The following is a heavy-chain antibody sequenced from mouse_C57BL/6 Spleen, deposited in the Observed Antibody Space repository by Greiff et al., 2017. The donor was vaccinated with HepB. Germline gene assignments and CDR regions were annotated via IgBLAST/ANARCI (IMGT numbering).Heavy chain of an antibody. CDR3: ARKPLLRYWYFDV. V-gene: IGHV5-17*01. CDR1: GFTFSDYG. J-gene: IGHJ1*03. CDR2: ISSGSSTI. Sequence: EVHLVESGGGLVKPGGSLKLSCAASGFTFSDYGMHWVRQAPEKGLEWVAYISSGSSTIYYADTVKGRFTISRDNAKNTLFLQMTSLRSEDTAMYYCARKPLLRYWYFDVWGTGTTVTVSS. D-gene: IGHD1-1*01.